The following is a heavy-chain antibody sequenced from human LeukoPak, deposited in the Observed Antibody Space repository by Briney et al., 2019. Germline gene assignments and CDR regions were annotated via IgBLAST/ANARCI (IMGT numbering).Heavy chain of an antibody. CDR1: GDSVSSNSAA. J-gene: IGHJ4*02. V-gene: IGHV6-1*01. D-gene: IGHD3-10*01. Sequence: SQTLSLTCAISGDSVSSNSAAWNWIRQSPSRGLEWLGRTYYRPKWYNDYAVSVKSRITINPDTTKNQFSLQLNSVTPEDTAVYYCARDLHSYGSGSYFDYWGQGTLVTVSS. CDR2: TYYRPKWYN. CDR3: ARDLHSYGSGSYFDY.